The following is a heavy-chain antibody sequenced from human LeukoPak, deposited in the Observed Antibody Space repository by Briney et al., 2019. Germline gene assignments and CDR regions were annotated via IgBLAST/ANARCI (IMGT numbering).Heavy chain of an antibody. CDR1: GFNFSISY. Sequence: GGSLRLSCTASGFNFSISYMMWVRQAPGEGLEWVAHIDPDGVDKDYVGSVKDRFITSRDNTKNSLFLQMNSLRDDDTACYYCARGWATIPDWGQGSLVIVSS. V-gene: IGHV3-7*01. CDR3: ARGWATIPD. D-gene: IGHD5-24*01. J-gene: IGHJ4*02. CDR2: IDPDGVDK.